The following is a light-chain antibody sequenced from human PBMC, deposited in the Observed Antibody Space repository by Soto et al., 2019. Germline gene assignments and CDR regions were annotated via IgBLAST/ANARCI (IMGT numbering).Light chain of an antibody. Sequence: QSVLTQPPSVSGAPGQRVTISCTGSSSNIGAGYDVHWYQQLPGTAPKLLIYGNINRPSGVPDRFSGYKSGTSASLAITGLQAEDEADYYCQSYDSSLSADYVFGTGTKVTVL. CDR3: QSYDSSLSADYV. CDR1: SSNIGAGYD. V-gene: IGLV1-40*01. CDR2: GNI. J-gene: IGLJ1*01.